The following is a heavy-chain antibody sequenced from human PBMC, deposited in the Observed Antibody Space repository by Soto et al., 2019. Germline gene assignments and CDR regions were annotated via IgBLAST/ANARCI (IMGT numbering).Heavy chain of an antibody. CDR2: INNAFNT. CDR1: GFDASVNF. J-gene: IGHJ6*02. Sequence: GGSLRLSCAVSGFDASVNFMTWVRQAPGKGLEWVSSINNAFNTFYDDSVTGRFTISRDNSKNTSYLQMNSLRVEDTAMYYCVRENYYYGMDVWGQGTAVTVSS. CDR3: VRENYYYGMDV. V-gene: IGHV3-66*01.